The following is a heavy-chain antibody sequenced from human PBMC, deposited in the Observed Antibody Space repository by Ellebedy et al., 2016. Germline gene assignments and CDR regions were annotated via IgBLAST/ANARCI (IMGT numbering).Heavy chain of an antibody. CDR2: ISGAGYTT. J-gene: IGHJ4*02. V-gene: IGHV3-23*01. CDR1: GLSFGNFF. D-gene: IGHD4-17*01. CDR3: YYGHYSGS. Sequence: GESLKISXVASGLSFGNFFMTWIRRAPGKGLEWVATISGAGYTTFFADSVKGRFTISRDNSKSTLYLHMNSLRVDDTAVYYCYYGHYSGSWGQGTLVTVSS.